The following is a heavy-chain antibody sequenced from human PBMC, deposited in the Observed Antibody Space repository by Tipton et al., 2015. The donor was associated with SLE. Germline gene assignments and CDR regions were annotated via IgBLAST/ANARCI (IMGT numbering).Heavy chain of an antibody. CDR3: ARSKLELRYYFDY. CDR2: ISSSGSTI. J-gene: IGHJ4*02. D-gene: IGHD1-7*01. Sequence: GSLRLSCAASGFTFSSYEMNWVRQAPGKGLEWVSYISSSGSTIYYAVSVKGRFTISRDNAKNSLYLQMNSLRAEDTAVYYCARSKLELRYYFDYWGQGTLVTVSS. V-gene: IGHV3-48*03. CDR1: GFTFSSYE.